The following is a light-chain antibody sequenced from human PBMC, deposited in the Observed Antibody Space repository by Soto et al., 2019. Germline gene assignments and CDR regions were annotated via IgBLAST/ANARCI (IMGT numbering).Light chain of an antibody. CDR1: SSDVGSYNL. J-gene: IGLJ1*01. V-gene: IGLV2-23*02. CDR2: EVS. CDR3: CSYAGSSSYV. Sequence: QSVLTQPASVSGSPGQSITISCTGTSSDVGSYNLVSWYQQHPGKAPKLMIYEVSKRPSGVSNCFSGSKSGNTASLTISGLQTEDEADYYCCSYAGSSSYVFRTGTKVTAL.